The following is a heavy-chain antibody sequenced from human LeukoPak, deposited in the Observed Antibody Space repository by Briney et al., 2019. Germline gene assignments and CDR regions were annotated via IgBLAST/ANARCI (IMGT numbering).Heavy chain of an antibody. V-gene: IGHV3-23*01. CDR3: ANAPGIKYCTSTTCLEYFQY. CDR2: ISGSGGSV. Sequence: QTGGSLRLSCAAAGFTFNSYAMTWVRQAPGKGLEWVSTISGSGGSVYYADSVKGRFTISRDNSRDTLFLQMNSLRAEDAAMSSCANAPGIKYCTSTTCLEYFQYWGQGALVTVSS. J-gene: IGHJ1*01. CDR1: GFTFNSYA. D-gene: IGHD2-2*01.